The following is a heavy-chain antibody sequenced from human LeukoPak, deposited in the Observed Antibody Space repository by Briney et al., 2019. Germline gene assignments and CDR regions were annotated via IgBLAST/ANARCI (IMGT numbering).Heavy chain of an antibody. J-gene: IGHJ3*02. CDR1: GFTFSTYE. CDR2: ISSSASTK. V-gene: IGHV3-48*03. Sequence: PGGSLRLSCAASGFTFSTYEMHWVRQAPGKGLEWLSYISSSASTKHYADSAKGRLTISRDNAKHSLFLKMNSLRAEDTAVYYCAREMGIVDMSTMIPGGAFDIWGQGTAVTVSS. CDR3: AREMGIVDMSTMIPGGAFDI. D-gene: IGHD5-24*01.